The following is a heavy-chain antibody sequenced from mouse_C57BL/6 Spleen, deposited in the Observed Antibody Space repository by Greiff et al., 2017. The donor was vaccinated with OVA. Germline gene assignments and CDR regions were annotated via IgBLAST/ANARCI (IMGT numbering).Heavy chain of an antibody. J-gene: IGHJ4*01. D-gene: IGHD2-14*01. CDR1: GYTFTDYT. CDR2: FYPGSGST. Sequence: VKLMQSGAELVKPGASVKLSCKASGYTFTDYTIHWVKQRSGQGLEWIGWFYPGSGSTKYNEKFKDKATLTADTSSSTAYLELSRLTSEDSAVYYCTRQEDYSYDAMDYWGQGTSVTVSS. V-gene: IGHV1-62-2*01. CDR3: TRQEDYSYDAMDY.